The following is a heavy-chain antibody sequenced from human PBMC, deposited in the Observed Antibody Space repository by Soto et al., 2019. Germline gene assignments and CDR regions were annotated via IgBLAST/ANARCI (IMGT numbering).Heavy chain of an antibody. Sequence: ASGKVSCKASGYTFTSYGISWVRQAPGQGLEWMGWISAYNGNTNYAQKLQGRVTMTTDTSTSTAYMELRSLRSDDTAVYYCARDPLGYCSGGSCYGPHGMDVWGQGXTVTVSS. CDR2: ISAYNGNT. CDR1: GYTFTSYG. V-gene: IGHV1-18*04. D-gene: IGHD2-15*01. J-gene: IGHJ6*02. CDR3: ARDPLGYCSGGSCYGPHGMDV.